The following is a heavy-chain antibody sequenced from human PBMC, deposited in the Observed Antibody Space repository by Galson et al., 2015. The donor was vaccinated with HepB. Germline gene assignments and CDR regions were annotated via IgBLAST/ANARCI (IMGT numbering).Heavy chain of an antibody. CDR1: GYTFTSHD. J-gene: IGHJ3*02. Sequence: SVKVSCKASGYTFTSHDINWVRQAPGQGLEWMVWMNPRSGNTGYAREFKGRVTVTGNTSISTAYMELSSLSSDDTAVYYCARGGGYYDDSGYHIDAFDIWGRGAMVSVSS. V-gene: IGHV1-8*01. CDR3: ARGGGYYDDSGYHIDAFDI. D-gene: IGHD3-22*01. CDR2: MNPRSGNT.